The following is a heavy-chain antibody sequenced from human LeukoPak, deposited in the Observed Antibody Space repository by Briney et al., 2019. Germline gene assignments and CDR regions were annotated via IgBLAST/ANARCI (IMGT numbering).Heavy chain of an antibody. Sequence: ASVKVSCKASGYTFTSYDINWVRRAPGQGLEWMGWMNPNSGNTGYAQKFQSRVTMTRNTAMSTAYMELSSLRFEDTAVYYCATGVAVVASTDSWGQGTLVTVSS. V-gene: IGHV1-8*01. CDR1: GYTFTSYD. CDR2: MNPNSGNT. J-gene: IGHJ5*01. CDR3: ATGVAVVASTDS. D-gene: IGHD2-15*01.